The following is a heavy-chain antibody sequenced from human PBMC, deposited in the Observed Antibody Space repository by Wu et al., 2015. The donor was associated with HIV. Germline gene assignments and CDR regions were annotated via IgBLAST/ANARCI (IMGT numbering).Heavy chain of an antibody. D-gene: IGHD6-13*01. CDR2: ISAYNGNT. J-gene: IGHJ4*02. CDR3: AREYSSSWYRGADY. CDR1: LHFTSYG. V-gene: IGHV1-18*01. Sequence: QVQLVQSGAEVRSLGLSEGLLQGFWLHFTSYGISWVRQAPGQGLEWMGWISAYNGNTNYAQKLQGRVTMTTDTSTSTAYMELRSLRSDDTAVYYCAREYSSSWYRGADYWGQGTLVTVSS.